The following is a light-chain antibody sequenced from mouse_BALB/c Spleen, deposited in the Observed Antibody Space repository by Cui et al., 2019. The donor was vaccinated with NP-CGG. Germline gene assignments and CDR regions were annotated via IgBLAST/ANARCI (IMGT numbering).Light chain of an antibody. J-gene: IGLJ1*01. CDR2: GTN. CDR3: ALWYSNHWV. Sequence: AVETQESALTTSPGETVTLTCRSSTGAVITSNYANWVQEKPDHLFTGLIGGTNNRAPGVPARFSGSLIGDKAALTITGAQTEDEAIYFCALWYSNHWVFGGGTKLTVL. V-gene: IGLV1*01. CDR1: TGAVITSNY.